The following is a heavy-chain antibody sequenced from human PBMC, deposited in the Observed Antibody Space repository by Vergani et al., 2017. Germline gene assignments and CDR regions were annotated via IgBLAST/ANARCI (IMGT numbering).Heavy chain of an antibody. V-gene: IGHV4-61*02. CDR1: GASVSRGTYY. Sequence: QVQLQESGPGLLKPSQTLSLTCTVSGASVSRGTYYWTWIRQPAGKKREWFVRMYTSGHTIYNPSLESRVTMSVDTSKNQFSLQLSSVTAADTAVYYCARASHCINCYSEGPNGPGYYYMDVWGKGTTVTVSS. J-gene: IGHJ6*03. CDR2: MYTSGHT. CDR3: ARASHCINCYSEGPNGPGYYYMDV. D-gene: IGHD2-21*01.